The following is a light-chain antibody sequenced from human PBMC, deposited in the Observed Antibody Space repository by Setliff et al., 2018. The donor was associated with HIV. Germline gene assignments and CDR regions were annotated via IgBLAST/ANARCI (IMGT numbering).Light chain of an antibody. CDR3: SSYTSRGTWV. CDR1: SGDIGGHNH. V-gene: IGLV2-14*03. J-gene: IGLJ3*02. Sequence: QSVLTQPASVSGSPGQSITISCTGTSGDIGGHNHVSWYQQHPGKAPQLMIYDVTSRPSGISNRFSGPKSGNTASLNVSGLLPEDEADYHCSSYTSRGTWVFGGGTKVTVL. CDR2: DVT.